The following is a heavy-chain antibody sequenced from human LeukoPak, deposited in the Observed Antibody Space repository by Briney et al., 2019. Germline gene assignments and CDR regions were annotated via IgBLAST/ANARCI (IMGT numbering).Heavy chain of an antibody. CDR1: GFTFNTYD. CDR2: ISSSSTTM. V-gene: IGHV3-48*04. J-gene: IGHJ3*02. Sequence: PGGSLRLSCEASGFTFNTYDMNWVRQTPGKGLEWISYISSSSTTMYYADSVDGRSTISRDNDKNSLHLRVYSLRAEDTAVYYCARGDIVVVVANDAFDIWGQGTMVTVSS. D-gene: IGHD2-15*01. CDR3: ARGDIVVVVANDAFDI.